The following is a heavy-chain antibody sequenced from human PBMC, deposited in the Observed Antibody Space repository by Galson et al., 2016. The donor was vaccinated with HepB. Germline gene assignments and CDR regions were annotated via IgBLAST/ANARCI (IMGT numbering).Heavy chain of an antibody. CDR1: GFTFSSYA. Sequence: SLRLSCAASGFTFSSYAMHWVRQAPGKGLEWVAVMSYDGSNKYYADSVKGRFTISRDNSKNTLYLQMNSLRAEDTAVYYCARVEVDTAMDYYFDYWGQGTLVTVSS. CDR3: ARVEVDTAMDYYFDY. CDR2: MSYDGSNK. D-gene: IGHD5-18*01. J-gene: IGHJ4*02. V-gene: IGHV3-30*04.